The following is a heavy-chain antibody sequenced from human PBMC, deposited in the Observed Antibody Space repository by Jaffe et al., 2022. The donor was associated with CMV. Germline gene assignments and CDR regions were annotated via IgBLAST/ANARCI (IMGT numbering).Heavy chain of an antibody. CDR1: GFTFSSYA. V-gene: IGHV3-23*01. Sequence: EVQLLESGGGLVQPGGSLRLSCAASGFTFSSYAMSWVRQAPGKGLEWVSAISGSGGSTYYADSVKGRFTISRDNSKNTLYLQMNSLRAEDTAVYYCAKDQNGDDRGRAHLKGDAFDIWGQGTMVTVSS. CDR2: ISGSGGST. J-gene: IGHJ3*02. D-gene: IGHD3-22*01. CDR3: AKDQNGDDRGRAHLKGDAFDI.